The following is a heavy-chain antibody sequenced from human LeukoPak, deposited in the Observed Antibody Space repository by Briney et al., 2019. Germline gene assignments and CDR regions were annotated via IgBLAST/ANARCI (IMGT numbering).Heavy chain of an antibody. V-gene: IGHV3-7*03. J-gene: IGHJ5*02. CDR3: ARAYTDCSGGSCYYNWFDP. CDR1: GFTFSSYW. D-gene: IGHD2-15*01. Sequence: GGSLRLSCAASGFTFSSYWMSWVRQAPGKGLEWVANIKQDGSEKNYVDSVEGRFTISRDNAKNSLYLQMNSLRAEDTAVYYCARAYTDCSGGSCYYNWFDPWGQGTLVTVSS. CDR2: IKQDGSEK.